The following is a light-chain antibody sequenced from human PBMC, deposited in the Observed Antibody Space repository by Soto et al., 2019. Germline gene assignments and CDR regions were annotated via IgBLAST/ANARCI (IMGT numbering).Light chain of an antibody. Sequence: QSALTQPASVSGSPGQSITISCTGTSSDVGSYNLVSWYQQHPGKAPKLMIYEVSKRPSGVSNRFSGSKSGNTASLTISGLQAEYEAYYYCCSYAGSSTYVFGTWTKLTVL. V-gene: IGLV2-23*02. CDR3: CSYAGSSTYV. CDR2: EVS. J-gene: IGLJ1*01. CDR1: SSDVGSYNL.